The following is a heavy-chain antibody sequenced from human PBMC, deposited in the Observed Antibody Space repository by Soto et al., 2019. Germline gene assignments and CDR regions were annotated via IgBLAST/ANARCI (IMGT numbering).Heavy chain of an antibody. CDR1: GGSFISYA. Sequence: SVKVSCKASGGSFISYAISWVRQAPGQGLEWMGGTIPIFGTANYAQKFQGRVTITADESTSAAYMELSSLRSEDTAVYYCARGNLWFGESNWYFDLWGRGTLVT. CDR3: ARGNLWFGESNWYFDL. D-gene: IGHD3-10*01. J-gene: IGHJ2*01. CDR2: TIPIFGTA. V-gene: IGHV1-69*13.